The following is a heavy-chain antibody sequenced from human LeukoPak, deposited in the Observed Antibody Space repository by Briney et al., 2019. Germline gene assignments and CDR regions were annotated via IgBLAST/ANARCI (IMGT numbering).Heavy chain of an antibody. CDR3: AREGGRWVQFDY. CDR2: IIPIFGTA. CDR1: GGTFSSYA. Sequence: ASVKVSCKASGGTFSSYAISWVRQAPGQGLEWMGGIIPIFGTANYAQKFQGRVTITADESTSTAYMELSSLRSEDTAVYYCAREGGRWVQFDYWGQGTLVTVSS. V-gene: IGHV1-69*13. J-gene: IGHJ4*02. D-gene: IGHD5-24*01.